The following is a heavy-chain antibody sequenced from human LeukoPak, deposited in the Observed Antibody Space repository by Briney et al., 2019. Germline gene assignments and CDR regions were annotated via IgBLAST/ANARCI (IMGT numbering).Heavy chain of an antibody. V-gene: IGHV2-70*04. J-gene: IGHJ3*01. D-gene: IGHD4-23*01. CDR1: GFSFGSSGMR. Sequence: QTLSLTCTLSGFSFGSSGMRVSWLRQSPGKALEWLARVDWDGDKFYSTSLKTRLTISTDTSKIRAVLTMTHMDPMDTATYYCARSGVVTPRAFDVWGQGTIVTVSS. CDR2: VDWDGDK. CDR3: ARSGVVTPRAFDV.